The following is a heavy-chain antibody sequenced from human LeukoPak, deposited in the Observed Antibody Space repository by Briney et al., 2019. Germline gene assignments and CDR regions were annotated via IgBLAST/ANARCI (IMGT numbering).Heavy chain of an antibody. J-gene: IGHJ3*02. D-gene: IGHD3-16*01. CDR1: GFSLSAYT. Sequence: GGSLRLSCAASGFSLSAYTMTWVRQAPGRGLEWVSTLRGAGGTSYYADSVKGRFTISKDIFENSLYLQMNSLRAEDTAVYYCARDLGGGLWPNAFDIWGQGTMVTVSS. V-gene: IGHV3-23*01. CDR2: LRGAGGTS. CDR3: ARDLGGGLWPNAFDI.